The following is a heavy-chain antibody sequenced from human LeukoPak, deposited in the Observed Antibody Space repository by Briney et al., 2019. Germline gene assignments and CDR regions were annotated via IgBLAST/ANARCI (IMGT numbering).Heavy chain of an antibody. CDR1: GFSFRSYE. CDR3: AKGRYYDSRAYYSLDYFDY. D-gene: IGHD3-22*01. V-gene: IGHV3-48*03. CDR2: ISSTGSTI. J-gene: IGHJ4*02. Sequence: GGSLRLSCAASGFSFRSYEMNWVRQAPGKGLEWVSYISSTGSTIYYADSVKGRFTVSRDNAKNSLYLQMNSLRAEDTAVYYCAKGRYYDSRAYYSLDYFDYWGQGALVTVSS.